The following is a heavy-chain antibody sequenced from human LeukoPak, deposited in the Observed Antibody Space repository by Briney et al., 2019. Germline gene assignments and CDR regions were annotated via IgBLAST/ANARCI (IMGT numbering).Heavy chain of an antibody. Sequence: SETLSLTCTVSDDSISSYYLSWIRQPAGKGLEWIGRIYTSGNTIYNPSLKSRVTMSVDTSKDQFSLKLTSVTAADTAVYYCAKAEVVTPLHLGYWGQGTLVTVSS. D-gene: IGHD4-23*01. V-gene: IGHV4-4*07. CDR1: DDSISSYY. J-gene: IGHJ4*02. CDR3: AKAEVVTPLHLGY. CDR2: IYTSGNT.